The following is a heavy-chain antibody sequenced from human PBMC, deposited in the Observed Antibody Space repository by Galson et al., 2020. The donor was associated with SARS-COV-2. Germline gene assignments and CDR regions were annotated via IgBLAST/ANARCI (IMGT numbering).Heavy chain of an antibody. V-gene: IGHV4-61*01. CDR3: ARDSVSGYEIWTGYPNAAVDI. CDR2: IYYSGST. J-gene: IGHJ3*02. Sequence: SETLSLTCTVSGGSVSSGSYYWSWIRQPPGKGLEWIGYIYYSGSTNYNPSLKSRVTISVDTSKNQFSLKLSSVTAADTAVYYCARDSVSGYEIWTGYPNAAVDIWGQGTMVTVSS. D-gene: IGHD3-9*01. CDR1: GGSVSSGSYY.